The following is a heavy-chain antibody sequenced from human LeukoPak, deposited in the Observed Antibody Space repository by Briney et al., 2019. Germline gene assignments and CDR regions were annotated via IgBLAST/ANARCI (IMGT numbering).Heavy chain of an antibody. CDR2: MNPNSGNT. V-gene: IGHV1-8*01. CDR3: ARGPGRASTNSGRYGMDV. Sequence: GASVKVSCKASGYTFTSYDINWVRQATGQGLEWMGWMNPNSGNTGYAQKFQGRVTMTRNTSISTAYMELSSLRSEDTAVYYCARGPGRASTNSGRYGMDVWGQGTTVTVSS. J-gene: IGHJ6*02. D-gene: IGHD3-10*01. CDR1: GYTFTSYD.